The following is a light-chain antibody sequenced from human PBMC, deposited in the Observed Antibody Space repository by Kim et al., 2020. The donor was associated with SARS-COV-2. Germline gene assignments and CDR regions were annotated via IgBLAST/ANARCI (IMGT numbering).Light chain of an antibody. CDR3: LLSFSGIRV. Sequence: PGETFTLTCASSTGAVTPTHYPYWFQKKPGEVPRTLIFDTGSRHSWTPARFSGSLSGDKAVLTLAGAQPEDEGDYYCLLSFSGIRVFGGGTKLTVL. V-gene: IGLV7-46*01. J-gene: IGLJ3*02. CDR1: TGAVTPTHY. CDR2: DTG.